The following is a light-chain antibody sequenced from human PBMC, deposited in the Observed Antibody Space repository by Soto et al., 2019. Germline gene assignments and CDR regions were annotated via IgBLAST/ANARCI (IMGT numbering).Light chain of an antibody. V-gene: IGLV1-36*01. Sequence: QSVLTQPPSESEAPRQRVTISCSGSRSNIGHNAVNWFQQFPGKAPKLLIYYDDLLPSGVSDRFSGSKSGTSASLAISGLQSEDEADYYCAAWDDSLNAWVFGGGTKLTVL. CDR1: RSNIGHNA. CDR2: YDD. CDR3: AAWDDSLNAWV. J-gene: IGLJ3*02.